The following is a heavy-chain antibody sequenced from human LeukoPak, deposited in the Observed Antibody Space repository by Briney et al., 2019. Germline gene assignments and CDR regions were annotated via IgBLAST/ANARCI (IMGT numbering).Heavy chain of an antibody. J-gene: IGHJ4*02. CDR1: GGTFSSYA. CDR2: MNPNSGNT. V-gene: IGHV1-8*02. D-gene: IGHD6-19*01. CDR3: ARTKFHPPYSSGEEYYFDY. Sequence: ASVKVSCKASGGTFSSYAISWVRQAPGQGLEWMGWMNPNSGNTGYAQKFQGRVTMTRNTSISTAYMELSSLRSEDTAVYYCARTKFHPPYSSGEEYYFDYWGQGTLVTVSS.